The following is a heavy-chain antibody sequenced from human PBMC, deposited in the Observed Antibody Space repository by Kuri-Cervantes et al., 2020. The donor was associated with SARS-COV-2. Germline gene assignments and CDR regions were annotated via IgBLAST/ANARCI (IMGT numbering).Heavy chain of an antibody. Sequence: GGPLRLSCAASGFTFGSYGMHWVRQAPGKGLGWVAFIRYDGSNKYYTDSVKGGFTISRDNSKNTPYLQMRSLRAEDTAVYYCARDLRLGKSLNFWGQGTLVTVSS. CDR3: ARDLRLGKSLNF. D-gene: IGHD7-27*01. V-gene: IGHV3-30*02. J-gene: IGHJ4*02. CDR2: IRYDGSNK. CDR1: GFTFGSYG.